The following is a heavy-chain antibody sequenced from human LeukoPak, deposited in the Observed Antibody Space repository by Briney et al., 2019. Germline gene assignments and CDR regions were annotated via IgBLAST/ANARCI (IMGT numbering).Heavy chain of an antibody. CDR1: EFTFSIYA. CDR2: VSPSGDST. J-gene: IGHJ5*01. Sequence: GGSLRLSCAASEFTFSIYAMSWVRQAPGKGLEWVSTVSPSGDSTYYADSVKGRFTISRDNSKNTLYLQMNSLRAEDTAIYYCAKEGDRGNSLNWFDSWGQGTLVTVSS. CDR3: AKEGDRGNSLNWFDS. D-gene: IGHD4-23*01. V-gene: IGHV3-23*01.